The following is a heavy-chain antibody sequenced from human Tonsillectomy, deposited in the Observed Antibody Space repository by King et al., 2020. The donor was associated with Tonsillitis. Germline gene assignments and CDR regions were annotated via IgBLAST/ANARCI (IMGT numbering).Heavy chain of an antibody. Sequence: VQLVESGAEVKKPGSSVNVSCTASGGTFSSYAISWVRQAPGQGLEWMGGIIPIFGTANYAQKFQGRVTITADESTSTAYMELSSLRSEDTAVYYCARGGDYYDSSGYPDYWGQGTLVTVSS. CDR2: IIPIFGTA. CDR3: ARGGDYYDSSGYPDY. D-gene: IGHD3-22*01. V-gene: IGHV1-69*01. J-gene: IGHJ4*02. CDR1: GGTFSSYA.